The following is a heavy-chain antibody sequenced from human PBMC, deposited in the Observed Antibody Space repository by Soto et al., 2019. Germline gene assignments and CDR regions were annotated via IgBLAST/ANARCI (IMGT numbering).Heavy chain of an antibody. J-gene: IGHJ6*02. Sequence: GGSLRLSCAASGFTFSSYSMNWVRQAPGKWLEWVSYISSSSSTIYYADSVKGRFTISRDNAKNSLYLQMNSLRDEDTAVYYCAREMVGATASYYYYGMDVWGQGXTVTVSS. CDR2: ISSSSSTI. CDR1: GFTFSSYS. D-gene: IGHD1-26*01. V-gene: IGHV3-48*02. CDR3: AREMVGATASYYYYGMDV.